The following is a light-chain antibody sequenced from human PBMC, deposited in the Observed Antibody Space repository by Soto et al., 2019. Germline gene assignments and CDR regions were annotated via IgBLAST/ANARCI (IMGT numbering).Light chain of an antibody. Sequence: DIQMTQSPSTLSASVGDRVTITCRASQSISDSLAWYQQKPGKAPKLLIYEASSLKSGVPSRFSCSRSGTEYTLTISSLQPDDFANYYCQQYNGYWTFGQGTKVEIK. CDR2: EAS. V-gene: IGKV1-5*03. CDR3: QQYNGYWT. CDR1: QSISDS. J-gene: IGKJ1*01.